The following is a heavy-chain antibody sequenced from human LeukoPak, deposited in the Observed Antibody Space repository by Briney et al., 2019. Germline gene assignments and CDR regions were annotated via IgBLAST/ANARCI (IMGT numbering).Heavy chain of an antibody. CDR3: ARGTYYDYVWGSYRTSYYYYYMDV. D-gene: IGHD3-16*02. J-gene: IGHJ6*03. CDR2: TYYRSKWYN. V-gene: IGHV6-1*01. CDR1: GDSVSSNSAA. Sequence: QTLSLTCAISGDSVSSNSAAWNWIRQSPSRGLEWLGRTYYRSKWYNDYAVSVKSRITINPDTSKNQFSLQLNSVTPEDTAVYYCARGTYYDYVWGSYRTSYYYYYMDVWGKGTTVTVSS.